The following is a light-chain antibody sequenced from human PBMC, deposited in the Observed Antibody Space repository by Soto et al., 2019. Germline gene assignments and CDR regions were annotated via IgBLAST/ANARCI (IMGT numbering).Light chain of an antibody. CDR3: QTYDSSLSGV. J-gene: IGLJ2*01. CDR1: PSNIGAGYD. Sequence: QSVLTQPPSVSGAPGQKITISCTGSPSNIGAGYDVHWYRHLPGTAPKLVIYANNNRPSGVPDRFSGSKSDTSASLTITGLQADDEADYYCQTYDSSLSGVLGGATKVTVL. V-gene: IGLV1-40*01. CDR2: ANN.